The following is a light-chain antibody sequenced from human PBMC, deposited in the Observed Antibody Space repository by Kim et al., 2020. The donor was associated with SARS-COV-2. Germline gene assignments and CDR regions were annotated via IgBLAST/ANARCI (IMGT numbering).Light chain of an antibody. CDR2: DVS. CDR1: SSDVGAYNY. CDR3: CSYAGTYTVV. Sequence: QSALTQPRSVSGSPGRSVTISCTGTSSDVGAYNYVSWFQQHPGKAPKLMIYDVSKRPSGVPDRFSGSKSGNTASLTISGLQTEDEADYYCCSYAGTYTVVFGGGTKVTVL. V-gene: IGLV2-11*01. J-gene: IGLJ2*01.